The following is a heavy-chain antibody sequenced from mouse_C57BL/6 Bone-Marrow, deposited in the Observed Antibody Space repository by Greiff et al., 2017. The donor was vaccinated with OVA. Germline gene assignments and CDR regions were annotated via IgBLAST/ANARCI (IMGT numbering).Heavy chain of an antibody. CDR3: ARQGPYYGSAWFAY. Sequence: VKLMESGPELVKPGASVKISCKASGYAFSSSWMNWVKQRPGKGLEWIGRIYPGDGDTNYNGKFKGKATLTADKSSSTAYMQLSSLTSEDSAVYFCARQGPYYGSAWFAYWGQGTLVTVSA. J-gene: IGHJ3*01. V-gene: IGHV1-82*01. D-gene: IGHD1-1*01. CDR2: IYPGDGDT. CDR1: GYAFSSSW.